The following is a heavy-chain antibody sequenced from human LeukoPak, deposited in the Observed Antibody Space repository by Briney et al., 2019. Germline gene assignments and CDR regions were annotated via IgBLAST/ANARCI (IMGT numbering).Heavy chain of an antibody. CDR2: IKSKTDGGTT. D-gene: IGHD3-3*01. CDR1: GFTFSNAW. Sequence: GGSLRLSCAASGFTFSNAWMTWVRQAPGKWLEWVGRIKSKTDGGTTDYAAPVKGRFTVSRDDSKNTLYLQMNSLKTEDTAVYYCTTGFWYGGPRDYWGQGTLVTVSS. CDR3: TTGFWYGGPRDY. V-gene: IGHV3-15*01. J-gene: IGHJ4*02.